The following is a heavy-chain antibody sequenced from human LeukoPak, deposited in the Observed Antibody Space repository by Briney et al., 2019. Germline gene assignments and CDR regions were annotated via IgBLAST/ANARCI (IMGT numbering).Heavy chain of an antibody. V-gene: IGHV3-48*03. CDR1: GFTFSSYE. Sequence: GGSLRLSCAASGFTFSSYEMNWVRQAPGKGLEWVSYISRSGSTIYYADSVKGRFTISRDNAKNSLYLQMNSLRAEDTAVYYCARSRGNDAFDIWGQGTMVTVSS. CDR3: ARSRGNDAFDI. CDR2: ISRSGSTI. J-gene: IGHJ3*02.